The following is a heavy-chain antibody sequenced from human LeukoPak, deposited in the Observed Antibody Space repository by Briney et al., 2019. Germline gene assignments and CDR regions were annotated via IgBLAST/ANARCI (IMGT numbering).Heavy chain of an antibody. Sequence: ASVKVSCKASGGTFSSYAISWVRQAPGQGLEWMGGIIPIFGTANYAQKFQGRVTITADESTSTAYMELSSLRSEVTAVYYCASPTSAYYGSGYYFDYWGQGTLVTVSS. J-gene: IGHJ4*02. CDR3: ASPTSAYYGSGYYFDY. V-gene: IGHV1-69*13. CDR1: GGTFSSYA. D-gene: IGHD3-10*01. CDR2: IIPIFGTA.